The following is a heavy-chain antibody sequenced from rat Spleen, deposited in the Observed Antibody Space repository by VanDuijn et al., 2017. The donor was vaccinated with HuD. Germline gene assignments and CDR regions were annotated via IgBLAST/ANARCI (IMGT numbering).Heavy chain of an antibody. CDR1: GFTFSNYG. Sequence: EVQLVESGGGLVQPGRSLKLSCAASGFTFSNYGMAWVRQAPGKGLEWVASITNTGGSTYYPDSVKGRFTISRDNAKSTLYLQMNSLRSEDTATYYCTRDTGDYWGQGVMVTVSS. CDR3: TRDTGDY. J-gene: IGHJ2*01. CDR2: ITNTGGST. V-gene: IGHV5-31*01. D-gene: IGHD4-1*01.